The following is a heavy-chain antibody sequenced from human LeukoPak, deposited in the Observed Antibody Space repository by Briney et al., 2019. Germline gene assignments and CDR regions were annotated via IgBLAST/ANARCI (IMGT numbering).Heavy chain of an antibody. Sequence: PGGSLRFPXAASGFTVSSNYMSWVRQAPGKGLEWVSVIYSGGSTYYADSVKGRFTISRDNSKNTLYLQMNSLRAEDTAVYYCASALYSSRGGAFDIWGQGTMVTVSS. CDR3: ASALYSSRGGAFDI. CDR2: IYSGGST. J-gene: IGHJ3*02. V-gene: IGHV3-66*02. D-gene: IGHD6-13*01. CDR1: GFTVSSNY.